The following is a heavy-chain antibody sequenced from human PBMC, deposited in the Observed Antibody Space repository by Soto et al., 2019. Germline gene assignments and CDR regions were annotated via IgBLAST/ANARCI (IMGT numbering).Heavy chain of an antibody. CDR3: PRRYCSSTSCLIDY. CDR2: ISSSGSTI. V-gene: IGHV3-48*03. J-gene: IGHJ4*02. Sequence: EVQLVESGGGLVQPGGSLRLSCAASGFTFSSYEMNWVRQAPGKGLEWVSYISSSGSTIYFADSVRGRFTISRDNAKNQLYLQMNSLTAEDTAVYYCPRRYCSSTSCLIDYWCQGTLVTVST. D-gene: IGHD2-2*01. CDR1: GFTFSSYE.